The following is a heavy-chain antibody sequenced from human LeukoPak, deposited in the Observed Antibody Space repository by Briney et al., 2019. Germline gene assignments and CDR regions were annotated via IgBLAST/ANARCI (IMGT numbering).Heavy chain of an antibody. CDR3: ARDFGRIFGVITFDY. CDR1: EFTFSNYD. Sequence: QPGGSLRLSCAASEFTFSNYDMHWVRQAPGKGLEWVAVIRYDGSNKYYADSVRGRFTISRDNSKNTLYLQMNSLRAEDTAVYYCARDFGRIFGVITFDYWGQGTLVTVSS. V-gene: IGHV3-30*02. D-gene: IGHD3-3*01. CDR2: IRYDGSNK. J-gene: IGHJ4*02.